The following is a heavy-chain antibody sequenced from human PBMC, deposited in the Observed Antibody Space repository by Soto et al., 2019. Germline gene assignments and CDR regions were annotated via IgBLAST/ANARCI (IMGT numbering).Heavy chain of an antibody. D-gene: IGHD2-15*01. CDR3: VRCYCSVGSCYACWHFDL. CDR1: GYTFSDYA. CDR2: ISASTRNT. J-gene: IGHJ2*01. V-gene: IGHV1-18*01. Sequence: QVQLVQSGGEVKKPGASVKVSCQASGYTFSDYAISWVRQAPGQGLEWMGWISASTRNTDQAQNFQGRVIMTLDTSTITAYMELRSLRSDDTAVYYCVRCYCSVGSCYACWHFDLWGRGTLLTVSS.